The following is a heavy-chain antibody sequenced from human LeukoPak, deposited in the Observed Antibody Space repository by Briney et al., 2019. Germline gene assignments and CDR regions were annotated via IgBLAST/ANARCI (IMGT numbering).Heavy chain of an antibody. CDR1: GYTFTGYY. CDR3: ARNYMVRGVIIKYYFDY. Sequence: ASVKVSCKASGYTFTGYYMHWVRQAPGQGLEWMGWINPNSGGTNYAQKFQGRVTMTRDTSISTAYMELSRLRSGDTAVYYCARNYMVRGVIIKYYFDYWGQGTLVTVSS. CDR2: INPNSGGT. D-gene: IGHD3-10*01. V-gene: IGHV1-2*02. J-gene: IGHJ4*02.